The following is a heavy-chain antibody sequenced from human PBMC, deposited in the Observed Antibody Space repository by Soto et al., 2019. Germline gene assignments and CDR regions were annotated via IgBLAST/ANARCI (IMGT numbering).Heavy chain of an antibody. CDR2: ISYDGSNK. CDR1: GFTFSSYG. CDR3: AKEYYDFWSGYYRNYGMDV. J-gene: IGHJ6*02. D-gene: IGHD3-3*01. V-gene: IGHV3-30*18. Sequence: GGSLRLSCAASGFTFSSYGMHWVRQAPGKGLEWVAVISYDGSNKYYADSVKGRFTISRDNSKNTLYLQMNSLRAEDTAVYYCAKEYYDFWSGYYRNYGMDVWGQGTTVTVSS.